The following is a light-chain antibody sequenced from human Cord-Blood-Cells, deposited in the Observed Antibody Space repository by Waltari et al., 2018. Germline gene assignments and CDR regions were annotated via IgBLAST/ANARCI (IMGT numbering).Light chain of an antibody. CDR1: QSVLYSANNKNY. V-gene: IGKV4-1*01. CDR2: WAS. CDR3: QQYYSTPYT. Sequence: DIVMTQSPDSLAVSLGERDTINCKSSQSVLYSANNKNYLAWYQQKPGHPPKLLIYWASTRESGVADRFSGSGSGTDFTLTISSLQAEDVAVYYCQQYYSTPYTFGQGTKLEIK. J-gene: IGKJ2*01.